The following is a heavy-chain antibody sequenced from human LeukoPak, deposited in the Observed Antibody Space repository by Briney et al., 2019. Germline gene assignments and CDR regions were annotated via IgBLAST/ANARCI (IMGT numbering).Heavy chain of an antibody. CDR1: GGSISSGGYY. Sequence: SETLSLTCTVSGGSISSGGYYWSWIRQPPGKGLEWIGYIYYSGSTNYNPSLKSRVTISVDTSKNQFSLKLSSVTAADTAVYYCARERNGRGWFDPWGQGALVTVSS. CDR3: ARERNGRGWFDP. J-gene: IGHJ5*02. V-gene: IGHV4-61*08. CDR2: IYYSGST. D-gene: IGHD1-14*01.